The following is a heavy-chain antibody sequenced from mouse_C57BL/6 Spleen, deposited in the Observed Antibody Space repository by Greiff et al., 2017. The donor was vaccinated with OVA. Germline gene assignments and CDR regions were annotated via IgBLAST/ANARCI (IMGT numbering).Heavy chain of an antibody. Sequence: DVKLQESGPGLVKPSQSLSLTCSVTGYSITSGYYWNWIRQFPGNKLEWMGYISYDGSNNYNPSLKNRISITRDTSKNQFFLKLNSVTTEDTATYYCARDYYYGSEFAYWGQGTLVTVSA. CDR3: ARDYYYGSEFAY. D-gene: IGHD1-1*01. CDR1: GYSITSGYY. CDR2: ISYDGSN. V-gene: IGHV3-6*01. J-gene: IGHJ3*01.